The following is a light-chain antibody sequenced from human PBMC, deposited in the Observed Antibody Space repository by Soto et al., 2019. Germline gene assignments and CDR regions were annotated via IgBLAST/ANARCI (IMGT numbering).Light chain of an antibody. CDR2: EVS. CDR3: TSYTSSITYV. CDR1: SSDVGGYNY. Sequence: QSALAQPASVSGSPGQSITISCTGTSSDVGGYNYVSWYQQHPGKAPKLMIYEVSNRPSGVSNRFSGSKSGHTASLTISGLQAEDEADYYCTSYTSSITYVFGTGTKVTVL. V-gene: IGLV2-14*01. J-gene: IGLJ1*01.